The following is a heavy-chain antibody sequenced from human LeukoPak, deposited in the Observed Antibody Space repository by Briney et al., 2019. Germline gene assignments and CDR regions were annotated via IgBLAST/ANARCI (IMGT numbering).Heavy chain of an antibody. CDR3: ARDSGYYGSGSGAFDI. CDR1: GFTFSSYG. V-gene: IGHV3-30*19. Sequence: GGSLRLSCAASGFTFSSYGMHWVRQAPGKGLEWVAVISYDGSNKYYADSVKGRFTISRDNSKNTLYLQMNSLRAEDTAVYYCARDSGYYGSGSGAFDIWGQGTMVTVSS. D-gene: IGHD3-10*01. CDR2: ISYDGSNK. J-gene: IGHJ3*02.